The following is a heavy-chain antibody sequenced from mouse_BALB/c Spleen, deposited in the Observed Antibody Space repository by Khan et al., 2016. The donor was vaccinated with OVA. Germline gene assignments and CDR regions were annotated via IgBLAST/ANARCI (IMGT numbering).Heavy chain of an antibody. V-gene: IGHV1-4*01. J-gene: IGHJ3*01. D-gene: IGHD2-14*01. CDR3: VRDGAYHRNDGWFAY. CDR2: INPSNGYT. Sequence: QVQLKQSGAELARPGASVKMSCKASGYTFTSYTIHWIKERPGQGLEWIGYINPSNGYTNYNQKFKDKATLTTDKSSTTAYLHLSSLTSDDSAVYNCVRDGAYHRNDGWFAYWGQGTLVTVSA. CDR1: GYTFTSYT.